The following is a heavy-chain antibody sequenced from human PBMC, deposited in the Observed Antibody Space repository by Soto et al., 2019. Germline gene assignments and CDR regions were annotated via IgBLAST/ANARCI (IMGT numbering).Heavy chain of an antibody. CDR1: GFTFSSYG. D-gene: IGHD1-26*01. CDR2: ISYDGSNK. V-gene: IGHV3-30*03. Sequence: QVQLVESGGGVVQPGRSLRLSCAASGFTFSSYGMHWVRQAPGKGLEWVAVISYDGSNKYYADSVKGRFTISRDNSNNTLYLQMNSLRAEDTAVYYCATGTIGGATSFLYYYYGMDVWGQGTTVTVSS. J-gene: IGHJ6*02. CDR3: ATGTIGGATSFLYYYYGMDV.